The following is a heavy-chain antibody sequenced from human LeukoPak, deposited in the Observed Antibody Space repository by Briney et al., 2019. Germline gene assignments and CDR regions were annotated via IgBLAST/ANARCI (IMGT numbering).Heavy chain of an antibody. Sequence: ASVKVSCKVSGYTLTELSMHWVRQAPGKGLEWMGGFDPEDGGTIYAQKFQGGVTMTEDTSTDTAYMELSRLRSDDTAVYYCARDLGYCSSTSCYTYFDYWGQGTLVTVSS. CDR1: GYTLTELS. CDR2: FDPEDGGT. CDR3: ARDLGYCSSTSCYTYFDY. D-gene: IGHD2-2*02. J-gene: IGHJ4*02. V-gene: IGHV1-24*01.